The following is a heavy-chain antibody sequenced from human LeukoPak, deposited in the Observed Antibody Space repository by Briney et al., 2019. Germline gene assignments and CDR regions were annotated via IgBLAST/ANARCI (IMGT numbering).Heavy chain of an antibody. CDR1: GFTFSSYA. D-gene: IGHD3-16*01. CDR3: ALRAGELTPFDY. J-gene: IGHJ4*02. V-gene: IGHV3-23*01. Sequence: GGPLRLSCAASGFTFSSYAMSWVRQAQGKGREWVSAISGSGGSTYYADSVKGRFTISRDNSKNTLYLQMNSLRAEDTAVYYCALRAGELTPFDYWGQGTLVTVSS. CDR2: ISGSGGST.